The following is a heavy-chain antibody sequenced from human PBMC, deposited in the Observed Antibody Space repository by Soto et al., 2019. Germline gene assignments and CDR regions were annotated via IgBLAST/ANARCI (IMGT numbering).Heavy chain of an antibody. Sequence: EVQLVESGGGLVQPGGSLRLSCAASGFTVSSNYMSWVRQAPGKGLEWVSGIYSGGSTYYADSVKGRFTISRDNSKNTQYLQMNGLRAEDTAVYYCARSAFGYPDGAFDIWGQGTMVTVSS. CDR3: ARSAFGYPDGAFDI. D-gene: IGHD5-12*01. CDR1: GFTVSSNY. V-gene: IGHV3-66*01. CDR2: IYSGGST. J-gene: IGHJ3*02.